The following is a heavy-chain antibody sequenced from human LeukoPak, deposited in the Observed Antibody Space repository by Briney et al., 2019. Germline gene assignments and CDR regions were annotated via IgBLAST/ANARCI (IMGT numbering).Heavy chain of an antibody. J-gene: IGHJ4*02. D-gene: IGHD3-22*01. CDR2: ISSSSYI. CDR3: ARVGTYYYDSSGYYYLGY. CDR1: GFTFSSYS. V-gene: IGHV3-21*01. Sequence: PGGSLRLSCAASGFTFSSYSMNWVRQAPGKGLEWVSSISSSSYIYYADSVKGRFTISRDNAKNSLYLQMNSLRAEDTAVYYCARVGTYYYDSSGYYYLGYWGQGTLVTVSS.